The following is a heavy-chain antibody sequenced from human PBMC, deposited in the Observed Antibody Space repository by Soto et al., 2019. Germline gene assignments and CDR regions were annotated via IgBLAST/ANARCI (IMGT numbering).Heavy chain of an antibody. CDR2: ISNSGRTL. Sequence: QVQLVESGGGLVKPGGSLRLSCAASGFTFSDYYMSWIRQAPGKGLEWVSYISNSGRTLYYADSMKGRLTISRDNAKNSLFLQMNSLRSEDTAVYYCARDLVAVSGGVYSSSSGVYFFDFWGQGTLVTVSS. CDR3: ARDLVAVSGGVYSSSSGVYFFDF. D-gene: IGHD6-6*01. V-gene: IGHV3-11*01. CDR1: GFTFSDYY. J-gene: IGHJ4*02.